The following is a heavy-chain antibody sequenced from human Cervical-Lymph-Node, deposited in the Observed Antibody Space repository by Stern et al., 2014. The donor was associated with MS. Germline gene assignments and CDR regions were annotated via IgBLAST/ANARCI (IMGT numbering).Heavy chain of an antibody. CDR1: GYSFTSYW. D-gene: IGHD6-13*01. V-gene: IGHV5-51*01. J-gene: IGHJ5*02. CDR2: NYPADSET. Sequence: EVQLVESGAEVKKPGESLKISCRGSGYSFTSYWIGWVRQMPGKGLEWVGINYPADSETRYSPSFQGQVTISVDNSINTVFLQWSSLKASDSAMYYCARQGQFTSSWSNWFDPWGQGTLVTVSS. CDR3: ARQGQFTSSWSNWFDP.